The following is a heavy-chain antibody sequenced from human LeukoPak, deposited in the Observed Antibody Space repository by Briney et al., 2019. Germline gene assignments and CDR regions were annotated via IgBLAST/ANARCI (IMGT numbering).Heavy chain of an antibody. D-gene: IGHD3-16*01. CDR2: IYYSGST. Sequence: PSQTLSLTCTVSGGSISSGSYYWSWIRQPAGKGLGWIGYIYYSGSTNYNPSLKSRVTISVDTSKNQFSLKLSSVTAADTAVYYCARDLGLMGYAYGMDVWGQGTTVTVSS. CDR3: ARDLGLMGYAYGMDV. V-gene: IGHV4-61*10. J-gene: IGHJ6*02. CDR1: GGSISSGSYY.